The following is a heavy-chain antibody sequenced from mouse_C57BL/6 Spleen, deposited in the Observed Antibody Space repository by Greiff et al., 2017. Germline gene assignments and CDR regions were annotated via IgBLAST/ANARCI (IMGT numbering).Heavy chain of an antibody. D-gene: IGHD2-5*01. CDR1: GYTFTDYN. V-gene: IGHV1-18*01. CDR2: INPNNGGT. Sequence: VQLQQSGPELVKPGASVKIPCKASGYTFTDYNMDWVKQSHGKSLEWIGDINPNNGGTIYNQKFKGKATLTVDKSSSTAYMELRSLTSEDTAVYYGARVVYSNYVWFAYWGQGTLVTVSA. J-gene: IGHJ3*01. CDR3: ARVVYSNYVWFAY.